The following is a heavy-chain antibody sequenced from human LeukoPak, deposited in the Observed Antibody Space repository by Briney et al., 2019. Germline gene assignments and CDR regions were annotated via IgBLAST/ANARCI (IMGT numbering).Heavy chain of an antibody. CDR3: AKTYSSNWYDPFDY. J-gene: IGHJ4*02. V-gene: IGHV3-30*18. Sequence: PGRSLRLSCAASGFTFSSYGMHWVRQAPGKGLEWVAVISYDGSNKYYADSVKGRFTISRDNSKNTLHLQMNSLRVEDTAVYYCAKTYSSNWYDPFDYWGQGTLVTVSS. CDR2: ISYDGSNK. D-gene: IGHD6-13*01. CDR1: GFTFSSYG.